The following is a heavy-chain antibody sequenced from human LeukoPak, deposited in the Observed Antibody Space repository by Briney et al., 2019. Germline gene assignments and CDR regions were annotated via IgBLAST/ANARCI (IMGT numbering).Heavy chain of an antibody. CDR1: GFTFSSYG. J-gene: IGHJ6*04. Sequence: GGSLRLSCAASGFTFSSYGMHWVRQAPGKGLEWVAVISYDGSNKYYADSVKGRFTISRDNAKNSLYLQMNSLRAEDAAVYYCAELGITMIGGVWGKGTTVTISS. CDR2: ISYDGSNK. V-gene: IGHV3-30*18. CDR3: AELGITMIGGV. D-gene: IGHD3-10*02.